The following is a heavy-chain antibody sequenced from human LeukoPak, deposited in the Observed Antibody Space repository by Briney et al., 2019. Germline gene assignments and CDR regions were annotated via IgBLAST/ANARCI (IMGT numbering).Heavy chain of an antibody. Sequence: SETLSLTCTVSGGSISSGDYCWSWIPQPPGKGLEWIGYIYYSGSTYYNPSLKSRVTISVDTSKNQFSLKLSSVAAADTAVYYCAGVRIYYYDSSGTWTGLPVGMDVWGQGTTVTVSS. CDR2: IYYSGST. CDR3: AGVRIYYYDSSGTWTGLPVGMDV. D-gene: IGHD3-22*01. V-gene: IGHV4-30-4*01. J-gene: IGHJ6*02. CDR1: GGSISSGDYC.